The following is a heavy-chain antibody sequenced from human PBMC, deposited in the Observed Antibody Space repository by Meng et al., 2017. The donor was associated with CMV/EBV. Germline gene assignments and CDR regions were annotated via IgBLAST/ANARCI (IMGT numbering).Heavy chain of an antibody. V-gene: IGHV3-30*02. CDR2: IRYDGSNK. CDR1: GFTFSSYG. D-gene: IGHD3-22*01. Sequence: GEPLKISGAASGFTFSSYGMHWVRQAPGKGLEWVAFIRYDGSNKYYADSVKGRFTIARDNSKNTLYLQMNSLRAEDTAVYYCAKDLYYYDSSGPFDYWGQGTLVNVSS. J-gene: IGHJ4*02. CDR3: AKDLYYYDSSGPFDY.